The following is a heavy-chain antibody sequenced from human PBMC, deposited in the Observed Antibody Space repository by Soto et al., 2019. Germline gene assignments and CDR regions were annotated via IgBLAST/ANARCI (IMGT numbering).Heavy chain of an antibody. V-gene: IGHV3-30*18. CDR2: ISYDGRNK. CDR1: GFTFSSYG. D-gene: IGHD6-25*01. J-gene: IGHJ6*02. CDR3: AKDRRPNYYYGMDV. Sequence: QVQLVESGGGVVQPGRSLRLSCAASGFTFSSYGMHWVRQAPGKGLEWVAVISYDGRNKYYAHSVKCRFTITRDNSKNTLYLQINSLRAEDTAVYYCAKDRRPNYYYGMDVWGQGTTVTVSS.